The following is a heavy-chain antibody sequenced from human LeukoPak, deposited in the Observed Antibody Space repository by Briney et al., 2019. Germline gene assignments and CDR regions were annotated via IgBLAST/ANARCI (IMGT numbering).Heavy chain of an antibody. D-gene: IGHD7-27*01. CDR1: GFSLNNYW. Sequence: GGSLRLSCAASGFSLNNYWMMWFRQAPGKGLEWVANIKSDGSDKYYVDSVKGRFTISRDNARNSLFLQMSSLRADDTATYYCATDPPWGSDVFDMWGRGTMVTVSS. J-gene: IGHJ3*02. CDR2: IKSDGSDK. V-gene: IGHV3-7*03. CDR3: ATDPPWGSDVFDM.